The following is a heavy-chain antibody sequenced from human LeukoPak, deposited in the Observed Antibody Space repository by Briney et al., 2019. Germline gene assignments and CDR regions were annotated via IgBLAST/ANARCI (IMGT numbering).Heavy chain of an antibody. D-gene: IGHD6-13*01. J-gene: IGHJ6*02. V-gene: IGHV1-58*02. CDR3: AATISADTDYYGMDV. Sequence: ASVKVSCKASGFTFSSSAIQWVRQTRGQRLEWIGRIVVGTGNTNYAQKLQERVTITRDMSTSTAYMELSSLRSEDTAVYYCAATISADTDYYGMDVWGQGTTVTVSS. CDR2: IVVGTGNT. CDR1: GFTFSSSA.